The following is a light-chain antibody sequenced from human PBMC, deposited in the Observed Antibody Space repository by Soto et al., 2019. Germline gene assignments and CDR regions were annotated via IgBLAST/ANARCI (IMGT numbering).Light chain of an antibody. V-gene: IGLV2-14*01. CDR3: SSYTSSSTRV. CDR2: DVS. CDR1: SSDVGGYNY. Sequence: QSALTQPASVSGSPGQSITISCTGTSSDVGGYNYISWYQQHPGKAPKLMIYDVSNRPSGVSSRFSGSKSGNTASLTISGLQAEDEAEYYCSSYTSSSTRVFGTGTKLTVL. J-gene: IGLJ1*01.